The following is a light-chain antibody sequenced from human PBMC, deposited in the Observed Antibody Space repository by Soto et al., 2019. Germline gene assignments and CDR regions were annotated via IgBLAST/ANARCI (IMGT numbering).Light chain of an antibody. CDR2: GAS. CDR3: QQYNTWPPWT. Sequence: EIVMPQSPAPLSVSPGERSTLSCMASQSVSSNLAWYQQKPGQAPRLLIYGASTRATGIPARFSGSGSGTEFTLTISSLQSEDFAVYYCQQYNTWPPWTFCQGTKVDIK. V-gene: IGKV3-15*01. J-gene: IGKJ1*01. CDR1: QSVSSN.